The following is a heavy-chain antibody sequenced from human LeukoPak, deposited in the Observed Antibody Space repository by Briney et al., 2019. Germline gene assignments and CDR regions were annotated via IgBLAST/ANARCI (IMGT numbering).Heavy chain of an antibody. Sequence: SETLSLTCAVSGGSISSGGYSWSWIRQPPGKGLEWIGYIYHSGSTSYNSSLKSRVTISVDRSKNQFSLKLSSVTAADTAVYYCARLISVDIVASYYFDYWGQGTLVTVSS. CDR3: ARLISVDIVASYYFDY. V-gene: IGHV4-30-2*01. J-gene: IGHJ4*02. CDR1: GGSISSGGYS. CDR2: IYHSGST. D-gene: IGHD5-12*01.